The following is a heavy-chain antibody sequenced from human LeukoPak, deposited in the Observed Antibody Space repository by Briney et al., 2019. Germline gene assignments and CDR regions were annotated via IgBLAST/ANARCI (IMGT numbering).Heavy chain of an antibody. V-gene: IGHV3-48*03. J-gene: IGHJ4*02. CDR2: ISGSGNTI. CDR3: ARAHFDY. Sequence: GGSLRLSCAASGFTFTSYEMNWVRQAPGKGLEWVSYISGSGNTIYYAESVKGRFTISRDNAKNSVNLQMNSLRAEDTAVYYCARAHFDYWGQGTLVTASS. CDR1: GFTFTSYE.